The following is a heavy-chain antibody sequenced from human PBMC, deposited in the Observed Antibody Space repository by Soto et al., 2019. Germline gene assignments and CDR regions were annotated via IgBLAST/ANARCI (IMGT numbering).Heavy chain of an antibody. CDR3: AAGSSGYWAARFSAY. CDR1: GFTFSSYA. V-gene: IGHV3-23*01. CDR2: ISGSGGST. J-gene: IGHJ4*02. Sequence: GSLRLSCAASGFTFSSYAMSWVRQAPGKGLEWVSAISGSGGSTYYADSVKGWFTISRDNSKNTLYLQMNSLRAEDTAVYYCAAGSSGYWAARFSAYWGQGTLVTVSS. D-gene: IGHD3-22*01.